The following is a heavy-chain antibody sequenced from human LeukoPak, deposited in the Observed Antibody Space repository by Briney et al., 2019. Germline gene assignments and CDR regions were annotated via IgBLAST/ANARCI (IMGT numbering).Heavy chain of an antibody. Sequence: SETLSLTCTVSSGSIRSSSYYWGWIRQPPGKGLEWIGSIFYSGSTYYNPSLKSRVTMSVDTSKNQFSLKLSSVTAADTAVYYCARGRGSSSDYWGQGTLVTVSS. D-gene: IGHD6-6*01. CDR3: ARGRGSSSDY. CDR1: SGSIRSSSYY. J-gene: IGHJ4*02. V-gene: IGHV4-39*01. CDR2: IFYSGST.